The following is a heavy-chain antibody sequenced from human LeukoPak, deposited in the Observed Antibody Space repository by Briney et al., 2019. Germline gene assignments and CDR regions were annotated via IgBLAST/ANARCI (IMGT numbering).Heavy chain of an antibody. J-gene: IGHJ3*02. CDR2: ISSSSSYI. V-gene: IGHV3-21*04. CDR1: GFTFSSYS. CDR3: VKGGFLEWLTPPYDAFDI. Sequence: GSLRLSCAASGFTFSSYSMNWVRQAPGKGLEWVSSISSSSSYIYYADSVKGRFTISRDNAKNSLYLQMNSLRAEDTALYYCVKGGFLEWLTPPYDAFDIWGQGTMVTVSS. D-gene: IGHD3-3*01.